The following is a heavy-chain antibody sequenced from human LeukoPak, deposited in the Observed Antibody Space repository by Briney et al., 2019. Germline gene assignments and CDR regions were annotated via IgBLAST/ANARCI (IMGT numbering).Heavy chain of an antibody. V-gene: IGHV3-33*06. CDR3: AKDEGRGIYYDSISAFDI. CDR1: GFTFSSYG. D-gene: IGHD3-22*01. J-gene: IGHJ3*02. Sequence: PGRSLRLSCAASGFTFSSYGMHRVRQAPGKGLEWVAVIWYDGSNKYYADSVKGRFTISRDNSKNTLYLQMNSLRAEDTAVYYCAKDEGRGIYYDSISAFDIWGQGTMVTVSS. CDR2: IWYDGSNK.